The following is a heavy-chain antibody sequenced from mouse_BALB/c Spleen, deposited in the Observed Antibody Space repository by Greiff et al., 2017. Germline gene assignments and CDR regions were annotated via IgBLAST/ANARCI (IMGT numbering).Heavy chain of an antibody. CDR1: GFNIKDTY. V-gene: IGHV14-3*02. J-gene: IGHJ2*01. D-gene: IGHD2-4*01. CDR2: IDPANGNT. CDR3: GRAGDYDNYFDY. Sequence: VQLQQSGAELVKPGASVKLSCTASGFNIKDTYIHWVKQRPEQGLEWIGRIDPANGNTKYDPKFQGKATITADTSSNTAYLQLSSLTSEDTAVYYCGRAGDYDNYFDYWGQGTTLTVSS.